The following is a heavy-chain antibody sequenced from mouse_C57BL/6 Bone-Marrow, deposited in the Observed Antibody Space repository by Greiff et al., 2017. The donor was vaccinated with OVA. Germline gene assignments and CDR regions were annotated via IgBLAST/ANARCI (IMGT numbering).Heavy chain of an antibody. D-gene: IGHD2-4*01. V-gene: IGHV1-74*01. CDR2: IHPSDSDT. CDR1: GYTFTSYW. CDR3: ANSPRWYDYDGYYAMDY. Sequence: QVQLQQPGAELVKPGASVKVSCKASGYTFTSYWMHWVKQRPGQGLEWIGRIHPSDSDTNYNQKFKGKATLTVDKSSSTAYMQLSSLTSEDSAVYYCANSPRWYDYDGYYAMDYWGQGTSVTVSS. J-gene: IGHJ4*01.